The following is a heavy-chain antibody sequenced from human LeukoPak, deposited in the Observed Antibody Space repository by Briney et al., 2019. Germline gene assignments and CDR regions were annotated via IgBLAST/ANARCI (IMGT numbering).Heavy chain of an antibody. J-gene: IGHJ4*02. V-gene: IGHV4-4*07. Sequence: SETLSLTCAVSGGSISSSNWWSWIRQPAGKGLEWIGRIYTSGSTNYNPSLKSRVTMSVDTSKNQFSLKLSSVTAADTAVYYCARDSNYYGSGSPLDYWGQGTLVTVSS. CDR3: ARDSNYYGSGSPLDY. CDR1: GGSISSSNW. CDR2: IYTSGST. D-gene: IGHD3-10*01.